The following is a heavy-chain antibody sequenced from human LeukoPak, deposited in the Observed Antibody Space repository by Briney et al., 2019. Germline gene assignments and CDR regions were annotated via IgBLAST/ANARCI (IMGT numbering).Heavy chain of an antibody. Sequence: SQTLSLTCTVSGGSISSGDYYWSWIRQPPGKGLEWIGEINHSGSTNYNPSLKSRVTISVDTSKNQFSLKLSSVTAADTAVYYCAREWWDCSSTSCYPYDYWGQGTLVTVSS. D-gene: IGHD2-2*01. J-gene: IGHJ4*02. CDR3: AREWWDCSSTSCYPYDY. CDR2: INHSGST. CDR1: GGSISSGDYY. V-gene: IGHV4-30-4*01.